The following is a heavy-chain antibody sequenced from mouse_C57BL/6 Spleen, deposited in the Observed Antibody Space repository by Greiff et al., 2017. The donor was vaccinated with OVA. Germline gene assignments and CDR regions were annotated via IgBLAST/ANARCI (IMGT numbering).Heavy chain of an antibody. Sequence: VQLQQSGAELVKPGASVKISCKASGYTFTDYYINWVKQRPGQGLEWIGKIGPGSGSTYYNEKFKGKATLTADKSSSTAYMQLSSLTSEDSAVYFCARARITTVVATGYFDVWGTGTTVTVSS. CDR2: IGPGSGST. V-gene: IGHV1-77*01. CDR1: GYTFTDYY. J-gene: IGHJ1*03. CDR3: ARARITTVVATGYFDV. D-gene: IGHD1-1*01.